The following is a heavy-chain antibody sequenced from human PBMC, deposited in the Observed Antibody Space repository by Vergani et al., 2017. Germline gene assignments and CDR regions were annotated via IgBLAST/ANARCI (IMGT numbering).Heavy chain of an antibody. J-gene: IGHJ4*02. D-gene: IGHD3-3*01. CDR3: AKDLEYDFWSGYFDY. V-gene: IGHV3-23*01. Sequence: EVQLLESGGGLVQPGGSLRLSCAASGFTFSSYAMSWVRQAPGKGLEWVSAISGSGGSTYYADSVKGRFTISRDNSNNTLYLQMNSLRAEDTAVYYCAKDLEYDFWSGYFDYWGQGTLVTVSS. CDR1: GFTFSSYA. CDR2: ISGSGGST.